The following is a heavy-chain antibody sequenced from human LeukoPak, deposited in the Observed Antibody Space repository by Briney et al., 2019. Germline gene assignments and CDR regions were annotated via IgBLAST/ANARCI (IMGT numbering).Heavy chain of an antibody. Sequence: GGSLRLSCAASGFTFSSYGMHWVRQAPGKGLEWVAFIRYDGSNKYYADSVKGRFTISRDNSKNTLYLQMNSLRAEDTAVYYCARQQWLRNPLDYWGQGTLVTVSS. J-gene: IGHJ4*02. CDR3: ARQQWLRNPLDY. D-gene: IGHD6-19*01. CDR1: GFTFSSYG. V-gene: IGHV3-30*02. CDR2: IRYDGSNK.